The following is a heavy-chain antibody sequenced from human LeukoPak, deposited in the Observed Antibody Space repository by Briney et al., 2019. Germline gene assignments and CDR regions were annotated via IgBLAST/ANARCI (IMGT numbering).Heavy chain of an antibody. CDR2: INHSGST. CDR3: ARRASSVVDY. J-gene: IGHJ4*02. V-gene: IGHV4-34*01. Sequence: NPSETLSLTCAVYGGSFSGYYWSWIRQPPGKGLEWIGEINHSGSTNYNPSLKSRVTISVDTSKNQFSLKLSSVTAADTAVYYCARRASSVVDYWGQGTLVTVSS. CDR1: GGSFSGYY. D-gene: IGHD6-25*01.